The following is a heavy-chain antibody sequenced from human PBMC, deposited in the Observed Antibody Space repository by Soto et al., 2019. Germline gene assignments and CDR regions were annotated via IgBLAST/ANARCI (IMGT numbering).Heavy chain of an antibody. V-gene: IGHV4-59*01. CDR3: ARGGTYSDFLIRDRFDP. D-gene: IGHD6-13*01. Sequence: QVQLQESGPGLVKPSETLSLTCTVSGGSISNYYWSWIRQPPGKGLEWIGYISYTGRPNYNPSLESRVTVSVYTSKNQFSLKLSSVTAADTAIYYCARGGTYSDFLIRDRFDPWGQGTLVTVSS. J-gene: IGHJ5*02. CDR2: ISYTGRP. CDR1: GGSISNYY.